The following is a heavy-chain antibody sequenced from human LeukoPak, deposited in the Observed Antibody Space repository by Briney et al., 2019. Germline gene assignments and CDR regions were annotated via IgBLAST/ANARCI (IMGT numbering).Heavy chain of an antibody. CDR2: ISYDGSNK. CDR3: AKDVRDGYNWSDY. D-gene: IGHD5-24*01. Sequence: HAGRPLRLSCAASGFTFSSYGMHWVRQAPGKGLEWVAVISYDGSNKYYADSVKGRFTISRDNSKNTLYLQMNSLRAEDTAVYYCAKDVRDGYNWSDYWGQGTLVTVSS. V-gene: IGHV3-30*18. CDR1: GFTFSSYG. J-gene: IGHJ4*02.